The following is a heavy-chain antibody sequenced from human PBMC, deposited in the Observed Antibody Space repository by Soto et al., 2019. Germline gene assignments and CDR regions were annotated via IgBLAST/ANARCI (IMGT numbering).Heavy chain of an antibody. Sequence: QVQLVESGGGVVQPGRSLRLSCAASGFTFSTYGMHWVRQAPGKGLEWVAVIWYDGSNKYYADSVEGRFTISRDNSKNTLYLQMNSLRAGDTAVYYCASAPYDFWSGYYMDYWGQGTLVTVSS. CDR3: ASAPYDFWSGYYMDY. CDR1: GFTFSTYG. CDR2: IWYDGSNK. D-gene: IGHD3-3*01. J-gene: IGHJ4*02. V-gene: IGHV3-33*01.